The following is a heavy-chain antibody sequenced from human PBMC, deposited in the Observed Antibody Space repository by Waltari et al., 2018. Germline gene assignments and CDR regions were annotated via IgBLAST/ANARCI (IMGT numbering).Heavy chain of an antibody. CDR3: AREGSGTWFQPDS. CDR2: INHSGYT. Sequence: QVQLQQWGAGLLKPSETLSLTCAVSGGSFTGYYWSWIRQPPGKGLEWIGQINHSGYTNYTPSLTSRVAIPVDTSRRQVSLNLTSLTAADTAVYYCAREGSGTWFQPDSWGQGILVTVSS. J-gene: IGHJ4*02. D-gene: IGHD6-13*01. V-gene: IGHV4-34*02. CDR1: GGSFTGYY.